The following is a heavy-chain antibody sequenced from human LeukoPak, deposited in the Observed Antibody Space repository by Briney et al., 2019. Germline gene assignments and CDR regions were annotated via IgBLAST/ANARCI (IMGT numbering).Heavy chain of an antibody. D-gene: IGHD4-23*01. CDR3: ARGRRYYGGNRGGGDY. V-gene: IGHV4-34*01. CDR1: GFTFSSYA. J-gene: IGHJ4*02. Sequence: PGGSLRLSCAASGFTFSSYAMSWVRQAPGKGLEWIGEINHSGSTNYNPSLKSRVTISVDTSKNQFSLKLSSVTAADTAVYYCARGRRYYGGNRGGGDYWGQGTLVTVSS. CDR2: INHSGST.